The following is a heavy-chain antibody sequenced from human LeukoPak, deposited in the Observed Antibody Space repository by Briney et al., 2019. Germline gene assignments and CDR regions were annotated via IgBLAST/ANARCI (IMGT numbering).Heavy chain of an antibody. D-gene: IGHD2-2*01. J-gene: IGHJ4*02. Sequence: ASVKVSYKASGYTFTDYYMHWVRQAPGQGFEWMGWINPNDGDTNYAQKFQGRVTTTGDTSISTAHMEVSRLRSDDTAVYYCARANFLYCSSTTCLFDYWGQGTLVTVSS. CDR3: ARANFLYCSSTTCLFDY. CDR1: GYTFTDYY. V-gene: IGHV1-2*02. CDR2: INPNDGDT.